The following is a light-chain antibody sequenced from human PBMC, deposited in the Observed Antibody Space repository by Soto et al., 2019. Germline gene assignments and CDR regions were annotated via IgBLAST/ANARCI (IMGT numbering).Light chain of an antibody. CDR3: QQYGSSPLLT. J-gene: IGKJ4*01. CDR2: GAS. V-gene: IGKV1-39*01. CDR1: QSISSY. Sequence: DIQMTQSPSSLSASVGDRVTITRRASQSISSYLNWYQQKPGKAPKLLIYGASSRATGIPDRFSGSGSGTDFTLTISRLEPEDFAVYYCQQYGSSPLLTFGGGTKVDIK.